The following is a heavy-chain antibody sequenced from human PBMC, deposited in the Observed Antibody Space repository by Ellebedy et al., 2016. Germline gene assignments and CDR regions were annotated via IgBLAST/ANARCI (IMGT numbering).Heavy chain of an antibody. D-gene: IGHD2-15*01. CDR2: INHSGST. J-gene: IGHJ6*02. Sequence: SETLSLXXAVYGGSFSGYYWSWIRQPPGKGLEWIGEINHSGSTNYNPSLKSRVTISVDMSKNQFSLKLSSVTAADTAVYYCARDAVVAAIHYYYYGMDVWGQGTTVTVSS. CDR3: ARDAVVAAIHYYYYGMDV. V-gene: IGHV4-34*01. CDR1: GGSFSGYY.